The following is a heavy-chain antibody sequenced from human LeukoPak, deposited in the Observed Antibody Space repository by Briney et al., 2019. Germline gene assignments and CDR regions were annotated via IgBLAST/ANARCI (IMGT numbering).Heavy chain of an antibody. J-gene: IGHJ5*02. D-gene: IGHD6-19*01. CDR1: GGSLRSSTYY. V-gene: IGHV4-39*07. CDR3: ARHGEITVALNWLDP. CDR2: IFYSGST. Sequence: PPEALSLTCTVSGGSLRSSTYYWGWIRQPPRKGLEWIWSIFYSGSTYYHPSLKSRVTISVDTSKNQFSLKLSSVTAADTAVYYCARHGEITVALNWLDPWGQGTLVTVSS.